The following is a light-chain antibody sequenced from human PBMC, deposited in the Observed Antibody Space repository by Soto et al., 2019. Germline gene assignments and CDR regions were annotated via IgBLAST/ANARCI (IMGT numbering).Light chain of an antibody. Sequence: DIQMTQSPSSLSTSVGDRVTITCRASQGISNYLAWYQQKPGKVPKLLIYAASTLQSGVPSRFSFSGSGQDLALTASSLQPEDVATYYCQKYNSVHWTVGQGTKVDIK. CDR1: QGISNY. CDR3: QKYNSVHWT. J-gene: IGKJ1*01. V-gene: IGKV1-27*01. CDR2: AAS.